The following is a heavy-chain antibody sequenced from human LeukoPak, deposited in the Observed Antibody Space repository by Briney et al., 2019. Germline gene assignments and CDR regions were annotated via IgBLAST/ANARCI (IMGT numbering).Heavy chain of an antibody. CDR3: ARGVTGEYYFDY. V-gene: IGHV3-74*01. Sequence: GGSLRLSCAASGFTFRSYWMHWVRQAPGKGLVWVSRINSDGSSTSYADSVKGRFTISRDNAKNTLYLQMNSLRAEDTAVYYCARGVTGEYYFDYWGQGTLVTVSS. D-gene: IGHD7-27*01. J-gene: IGHJ4*02. CDR1: GFTFRSYW. CDR2: INSDGSST.